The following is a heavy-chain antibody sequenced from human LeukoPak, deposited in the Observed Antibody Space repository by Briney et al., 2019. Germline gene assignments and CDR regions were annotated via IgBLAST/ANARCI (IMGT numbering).Heavy chain of an antibody. Sequence: SQTLSLTCAISGDSVSSNSAAWNWIRQSPSRGLEWLGRTYYRSKRSYDYRISLKSRISINTDTSKNQFSLHLHSVTPEDTAVYYCAREISYCGADCYSASFDYWGQGTPVTVSS. CDR3: AREISYCGADCYSASFDY. J-gene: IGHJ4*02. CDR1: GDSVSSNSAA. V-gene: IGHV6-1*01. D-gene: IGHD2-21*02. CDR2: TYYRSKRSY.